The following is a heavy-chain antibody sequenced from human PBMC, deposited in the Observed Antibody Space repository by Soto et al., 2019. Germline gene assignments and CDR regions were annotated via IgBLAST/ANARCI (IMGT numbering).Heavy chain of an antibody. CDR1: GLTFSSYA. J-gene: IGHJ3*02. CDR3: ARTYECAKSDCYRAFDI. CDR2: TSSDGTDN. D-gene: IGHD2-21*02. Sequence: PGGSLRRSCAASGLTFSSYAMHWVRQAPGTGPEWVAATSSDGTDNVYADSVSGRFTISRDNSKNTLYLQLNSLRSEDAAVYYCARTYECAKSDCYRAFDIWGQGTMVTVSS. V-gene: IGHV3-30*04.